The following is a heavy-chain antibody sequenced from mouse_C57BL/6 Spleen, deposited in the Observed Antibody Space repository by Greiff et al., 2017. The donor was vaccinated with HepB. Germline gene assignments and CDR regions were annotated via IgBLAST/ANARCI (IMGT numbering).Heavy chain of an antibody. CDR2: IYPGDGDT. Sequence: QVQLQQSGAELVKPGASVKISCKASGYAFSSYWMNWVKQRPGKGLEWIGQIYPGDGDTNYNGKFKGKATLSADKSSSTAYMQLSSLTSEDSAVYFCARDYGRSRYFDVWGTGTTVTVSS. J-gene: IGHJ1*03. D-gene: IGHD1-1*01. CDR3: ARDYGRSRYFDV. CDR1: GYAFSSYW. V-gene: IGHV1-80*01.